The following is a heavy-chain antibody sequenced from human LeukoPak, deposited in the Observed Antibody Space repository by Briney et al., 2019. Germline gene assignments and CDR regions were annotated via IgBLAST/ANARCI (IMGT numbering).Heavy chain of an antibody. CDR1: GGSISSYY. CDR2: IYTSGST. D-gene: IGHD2-8*02. Sequence: SETLSLTCTVSGGSISSYYWSWIRQPAGKGLEWIGRIYTSGSTNYNPSLKSGVTMSVNTSTNQFPLTLRSVPAAATVVYYCARDGPGVTGCVFARYYYYYYMDVWGKGTTVTVSS. CDR3: ARDGPGVTGCVFARYYYYYYMDV. J-gene: IGHJ6*03. V-gene: IGHV4-4*07.